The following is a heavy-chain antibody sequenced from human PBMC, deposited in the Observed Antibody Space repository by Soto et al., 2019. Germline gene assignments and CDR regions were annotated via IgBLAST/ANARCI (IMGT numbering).Heavy chain of an antibody. D-gene: IGHD2-8*01. CDR2: IFYSGNA. J-gene: IGHJ6*02. CDR1: GGSFSSYY. Sequence: PSETLSLTCTVSGGSFSSYYWSWIRQPPGKGLEWIGYIFYSGNANYNPSLNSRVTISVDTSTNQFSLKLSSVTAADTAVYYCARDRGDCTPVVGPCYYYYYGMDVWGQGTTVTVSS. V-gene: IGHV4-59*08. CDR3: ARDRGDCTPVVGPCYYYYYGMDV.